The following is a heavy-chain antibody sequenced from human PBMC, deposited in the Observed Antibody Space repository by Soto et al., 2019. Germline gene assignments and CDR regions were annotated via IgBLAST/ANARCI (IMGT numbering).Heavy chain of an antibody. V-gene: IGHV3-21*01. D-gene: IGHD3-22*01. J-gene: IGHJ5*02. CDR1: GITFSTYS. CDR3: ARGVSDYYDSSGYYLT. CDR2: INTISSYI. Sequence: AGSLRLSCAASGITFSTYSMNWVRQAPGKGLEWVSSINTISSYIYYADSVKGRFTISRDNAKNSLYLQMNSLRAEDTAVYYCARGVSDYYDSSGYYLTWGQGTLVTVSS.